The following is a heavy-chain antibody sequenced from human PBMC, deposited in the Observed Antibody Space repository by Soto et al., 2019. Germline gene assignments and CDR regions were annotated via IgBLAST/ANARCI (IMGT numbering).Heavy chain of an antibody. D-gene: IGHD6-13*01. Sequence: GGSLRLSCAASGFTFDDYAMHWVRQAPGKGLEWVSGISWNSGSIGYADSVKGRFTISRDNAKNSLYLQMNSLRAEDTALYYCAKDIAATRSHNDAFDIWGQGTMVTVSS. CDR3: AKDIAATRSHNDAFDI. V-gene: IGHV3-9*01. CDR2: ISWNSGSI. CDR1: GFTFDDYA. J-gene: IGHJ3*02.